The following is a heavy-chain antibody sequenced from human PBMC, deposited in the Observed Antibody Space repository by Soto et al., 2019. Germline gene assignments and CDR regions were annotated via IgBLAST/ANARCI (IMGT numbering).Heavy chain of an antibody. D-gene: IGHD6-19*01. Sequence: QVQLQESGPGLVKPSQTLSLTCTVSGGSISSGDYYWSWIRQPPGKGLEWIGYINNSGSTYYNPSLKSRVSISVDTSKNQFPLRVSSVTAADTAVYYCATSQQWLVVGYGMDVWGQGTTVTVSS. V-gene: IGHV4-30-4*01. CDR2: INNSGST. J-gene: IGHJ6*02. CDR1: GGSISSGDYY. CDR3: ATSQQWLVVGYGMDV.